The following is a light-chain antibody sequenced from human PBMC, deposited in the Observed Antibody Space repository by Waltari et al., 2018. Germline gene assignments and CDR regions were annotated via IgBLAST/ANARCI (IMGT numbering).Light chain of an antibody. CDR2: EVN. Sequence: QSALAQPPSASGSPGQSITVSCTGTSSDIGGSTSVSWFQQHPGRGPRLIIYEVNQRPSGVPDRFSGSKSGNTAFLTVSGLQPEDEAHYHCSSFANNKRIFGGGTKLTVL. CDR1: SSDIGGSTS. J-gene: IGLJ2*01. V-gene: IGLV2-8*01. CDR3: SSFANNKRI.